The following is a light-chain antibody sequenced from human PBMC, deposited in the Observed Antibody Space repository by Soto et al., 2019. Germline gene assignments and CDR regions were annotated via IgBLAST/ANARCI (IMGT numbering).Light chain of an antibody. CDR1: QTVRSSF. CDR2: GAS. Sequence: ELTQSPATLSLSPGERVTLSCRASQTVRSSFVAWYQQKPGQAPRLLIYGASTRATGIPDRFSGSGSGTDFTLTISSLQPEDLAVYYCQHYGRSSWTFGQGNKVAIK. CDR3: QHYGRSSWT. V-gene: IGKV3-20*01. J-gene: IGKJ1*01.